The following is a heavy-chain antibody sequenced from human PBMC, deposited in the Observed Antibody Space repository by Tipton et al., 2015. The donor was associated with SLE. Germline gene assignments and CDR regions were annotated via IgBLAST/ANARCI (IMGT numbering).Heavy chain of an antibody. J-gene: IGHJ4*02. D-gene: IGHD6-6*01. CDR2: FYNGESI. CDR1: GGSITNWGHF. V-gene: IGHV4-39*07. CDR3: ARLAGRLFPFDS. Sequence: GLVKPSETLSLTCTVSGGSITNWGHFWGWIRQPPGKGLEWIGNFYNGESIYYNPSLTSRFTISVDMSKNQFFLSVTSVTAADTAVYFCARLAGRLFPFDSWGQGTLVTVSS.